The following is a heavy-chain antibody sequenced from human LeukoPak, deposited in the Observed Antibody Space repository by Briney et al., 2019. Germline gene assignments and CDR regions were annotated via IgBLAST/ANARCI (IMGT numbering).Heavy chain of an antibody. CDR1: GGTFSSSA. D-gene: IGHD3-10*01. CDR2: IIPILGQP. Sequence: SVKVSCKASGGTFSSSAISWVRQAPGQGLEWMGRIIPILGQPNFPQKFQGRVTISADTSTNTAYMELRSLRSEDTAVYFCAWGGGSGTYIYYYGMDVWGQGTTVTVSS. J-gene: IGHJ6*02. CDR3: AWGGGSGTYIYYYGMDV. V-gene: IGHV1-69*04.